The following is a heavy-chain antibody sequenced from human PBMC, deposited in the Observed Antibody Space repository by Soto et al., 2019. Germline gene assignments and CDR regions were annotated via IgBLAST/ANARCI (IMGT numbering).Heavy chain of an antibody. CDR2: INHSGST. V-gene: IGHV4-34*01. CDR1: GGSFSGYY. D-gene: IGHD6-13*01. Sequence: SETLSLTCAVYGGSFSGYYWSWIRQPPGKGLGWIGEINHSGSTNYNPSLKSRVTISVDTSKNQFSLKLSSVTAADTAVYYCARAGEAAAIFGFDPWGQGTLVTVSS. J-gene: IGHJ5*02. CDR3: ARAGEAAAIFGFDP.